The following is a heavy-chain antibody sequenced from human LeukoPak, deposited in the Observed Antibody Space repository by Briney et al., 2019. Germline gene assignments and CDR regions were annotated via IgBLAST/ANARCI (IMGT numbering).Heavy chain of an antibody. V-gene: IGHV1-24*01. CDR3: ATSYYYDSSFDY. CDR1: GYTFTSYY. Sequence: ASVKVSCKASGYTFTSYYMHWVRQAPGQGLEWMGGFDPEDGETIYAQKFQGRVTMTEDTSTDTAYMELSSLRSEDTAVYYCATSYYYDSSFDYWGQGTLVTVSS. CDR2: FDPEDGET. J-gene: IGHJ4*02. D-gene: IGHD3-22*01.